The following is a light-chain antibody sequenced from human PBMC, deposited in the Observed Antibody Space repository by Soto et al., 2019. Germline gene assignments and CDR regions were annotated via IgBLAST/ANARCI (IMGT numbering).Light chain of an antibody. Sequence: EIVMTQSPATLSVFPGERATLSCRASQTVSSNLTWYQQKPGQAPRLLIHGASTRASGVPTRFSGSGSGTDFTLTISSLQSEDFAVYYCQQYHNWPPQYTFGQGTKLQIK. CDR2: GAS. V-gene: IGKV3-15*01. J-gene: IGKJ2*01. CDR1: QTVSSN. CDR3: QQYHNWPPQYT.